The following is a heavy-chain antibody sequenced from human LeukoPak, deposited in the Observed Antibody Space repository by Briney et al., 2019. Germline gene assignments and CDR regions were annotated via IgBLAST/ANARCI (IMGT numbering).Heavy chain of an antibody. Sequence: ASVKVSCKASGYTFISYYMHWVRQAPGQGLEWMGIINPSDASTTYAQKFQGRVTMTRDTSTITVYMELSSLRAEDTAVYYCARGKSITMIVVVITKVGAFDIWGQGAMVTVSS. CDR1: GYTFISYY. J-gene: IGHJ3*02. V-gene: IGHV1-46*01. CDR2: INPSDAST. CDR3: ARGKSITMIVVVITKVGAFDI. D-gene: IGHD3-22*01.